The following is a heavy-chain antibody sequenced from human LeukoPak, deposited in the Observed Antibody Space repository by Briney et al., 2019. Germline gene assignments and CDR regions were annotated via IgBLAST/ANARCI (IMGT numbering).Heavy chain of an antibody. Sequence: ASVKVSCKVSGYTLTELSMHWVRQAPGKGLEWMGGFDPEDGETIYAQKFQGRVTMTEDTSTDTAYMELSSLRSEDTAVYYCATQKAEQRLGYGMEYYFDYWGQGTLVTVSS. CDR2: FDPEDGET. D-gene: IGHD6-19*01. V-gene: IGHV1-24*01. CDR1: GYTLTELS. J-gene: IGHJ4*02. CDR3: ATQKAEQRLGYGMEYYFDY.